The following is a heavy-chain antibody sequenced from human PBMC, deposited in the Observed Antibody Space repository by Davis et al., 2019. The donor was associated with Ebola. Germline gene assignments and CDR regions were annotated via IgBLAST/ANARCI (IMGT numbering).Heavy chain of an antibody. V-gene: IGHV3-9*01. J-gene: IGHJ4*02. CDR3: AKDGMAEAFDY. CDR1: GFTFDDYA. CDR2: ISWNSGSI. Sequence: SLKISCAASGFTFDDYAMHWVRQAPGKGLEWVSGISWNSGSIGYADSVKGRFTISRDNAKNALYLQMNSLRAEDTAVYYCAKDGMAEAFDYWGQGTLVTVSS. D-gene: IGHD2-8*01.